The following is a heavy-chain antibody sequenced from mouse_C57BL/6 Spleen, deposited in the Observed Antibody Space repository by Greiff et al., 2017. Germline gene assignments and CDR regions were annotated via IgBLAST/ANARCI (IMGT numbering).Heavy chain of an antibody. J-gene: IGHJ3*01. CDR2: IDPNSGGT. D-gene: IGHD2-2*01. Sequence: QVQLQQPGAELVKPGASVKLSCKASGYTFTSYWMHWVKQRPGRGLEWIGRIDPNSGGTKYNEKFKSKATLTVDKPSSTAYMQLSSLTSEDSAVYDGARSKGRGGYDVWFAYWGQGTLGTFSA. CDR3: ARSKGRGGYDVWFAY. CDR1: GYTFTSYW. V-gene: IGHV1-72*01.